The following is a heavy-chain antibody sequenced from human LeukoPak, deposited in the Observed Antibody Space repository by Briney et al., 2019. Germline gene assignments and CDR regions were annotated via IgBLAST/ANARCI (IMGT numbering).Heavy chain of an antibody. CDR2: IYYSGST. J-gene: IGHJ4*02. Sequence: SETLSLTCTVSGGSISSYYWSWIRQPPGKGLEWIGYIYYSGSTNYNPSLRSRVTISVDTSKNQFSLKLSSVTAADTAVYYCARAGGSGSYYPDYFDYWGQGTLVTVSS. CDR3: ARAGGSGSYYPDYFDY. CDR1: GGSISSYY. V-gene: IGHV4-59*01. D-gene: IGHD3-10*01.